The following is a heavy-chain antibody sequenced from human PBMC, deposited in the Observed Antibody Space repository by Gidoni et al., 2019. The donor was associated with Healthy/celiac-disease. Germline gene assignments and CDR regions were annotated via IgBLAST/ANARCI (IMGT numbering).Heavy chain of an antibody. J-gene: IGHJ4*02. CDR1: GYTFNSYY. Sequence: QVQLVQSVAAVKKPGASVKVSCKASGYTFNSYYMHWVRQSPVQGLELMGIINPSRGSTSYAQKFQGRVTMTRDTSTSTVYMELSSLRSEDTAVYYCARVATTVTSDDTFDYWGKGTLVTGSS. CDR3: ARVATTVTSDDTFDY. CDR2: INPSRGST. D-gene: IGHD1-1*01. V-gene: IGHV1-46*02.